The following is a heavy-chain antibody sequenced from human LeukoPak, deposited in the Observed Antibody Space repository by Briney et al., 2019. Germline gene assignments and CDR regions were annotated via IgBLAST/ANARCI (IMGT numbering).Heavy chain of an antibody. V-gene: IGHV4-4*07. CDR2: IYTSEST. CDR1: GGSIISYY. J-gene: IGHJ3*02. Sequence: SETLSLTCTVSGGSIISYYWSWIRQPAGKGLEWIGRIYTSESTNYNPSLKGRVTMSVEMSKNQFSLKLTSVTAADTAVYYCARVVWFGELADPFDIWGQGTMVIVSS. D-gene: IGHD3-10*01. CDR3: ARVVWFGELADPFDI.